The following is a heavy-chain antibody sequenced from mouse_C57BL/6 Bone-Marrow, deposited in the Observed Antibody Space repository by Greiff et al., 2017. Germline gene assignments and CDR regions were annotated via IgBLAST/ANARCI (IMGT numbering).Heavy chain of an antibody. CDR3: ARGSNFDAMDY. J-gene: IGHJ4*01. CDR2: ISSGSSTI. D-gene: IGHD4-1*01. V-gene: IGHV5-17*01. CDR1: GFTFSDYG. Sequence: EVNLVESGGGLVKPGGSLKLSCAASGFTFSDYGMHWVRQAPEKGLEWVAYISSGSSTIYYADTVKGRFTISRDNAKNTLFLQMTSLRSEDTAMYYCARGSNFDAMDYWCQGTSVTVSS.